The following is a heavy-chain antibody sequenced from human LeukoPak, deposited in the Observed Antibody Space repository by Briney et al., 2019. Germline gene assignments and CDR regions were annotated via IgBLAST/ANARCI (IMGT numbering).Heavy chain of an antibody. D-gene: IGHD6-13*01. J-gene: IGHJ6*02. CDR3: AKGIAAAGMVVHYYGMDV. V-gene: IGHV3-30*04. Sequence: GRSLRLSCAASGFTFSSYAMHWVRQAPGKGLEWVAVISYDGSNKYYADSVKGRFTISRDNSKNTLYLQMNSLRAEDTAVYYCAKGIAAAGMVVHYYGMDVWGQGTTVTVSS. CDR1: GFTFSSYA. CDR2: ISYDGSNK.